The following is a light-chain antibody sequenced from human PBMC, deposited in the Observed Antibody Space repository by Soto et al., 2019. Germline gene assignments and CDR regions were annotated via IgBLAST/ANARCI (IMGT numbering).Light chain of an antibody. CDR1: SNDVGGYHY. V-gene: IGLV2-8*01. J-gene: IGLJ2*01. CDR2: EVS. CDR3: SSYATSNTNNLV. Sequence: QSALTQPPSASGSPGQSVTISCTGTSNDVGGYHYVSWYQQHPGKAPKLMIYEVSERPSGVPDRFSGSKSGNTASLTVSGLQAEDEADYYCSSYATSNTNNLVFGGGTKVTVL.